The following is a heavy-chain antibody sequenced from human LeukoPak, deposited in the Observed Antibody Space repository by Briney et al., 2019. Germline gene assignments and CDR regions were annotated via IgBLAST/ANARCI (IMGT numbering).Heavy chain of an antibody. Sequence: GGSLRLSCAASGFTFDDYAMHWVRHAPGKGLEWVSGISWNSGSIGYADSVKGRFTISRDNAKNTLYLQMNSLRAEDTAVYYCARGKTPAVTTPFDSWGQGTLVTVSS. V-gene: IGHV3-9*01. CDR2: ISWNSGSI. CDR1: GFTFDDYA. J-gene: IGHJ4*02. CDR3: ARGKTPAVTTPFDS. D-gene: IGHD4-17*01.